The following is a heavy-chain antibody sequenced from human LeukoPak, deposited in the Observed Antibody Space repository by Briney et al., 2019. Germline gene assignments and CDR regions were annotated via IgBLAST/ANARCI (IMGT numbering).Heavy chain of an antibody. CDR2: IWYDGSNK. CDR3: ARMDTAMVMGAFDI. Sequence: GRSLRLSCAPSGFTFSSYGMHWVRQAPGKGLEWVAVIWYDGSNKYYADSVKGRFTISRDNSKNTLYLQMNSLRAEDTAVYYCARMDTAMVMGAFDIWGQGTMVTVSS. V-gene: IGHV3-33*01. D-gene: IGHD5-18*01. J-gene: IGHJ3*02. CDR1: GFTFSSYG.